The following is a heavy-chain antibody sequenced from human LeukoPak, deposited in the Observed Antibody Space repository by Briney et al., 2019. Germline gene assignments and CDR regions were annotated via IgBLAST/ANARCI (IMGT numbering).Heavy chain of an antibody. V-gene: IGHV3-11*01. Sequence: GGSLRLSCAASGFTVSDYYMTWIRQAPGKGLDWVSYISFSGSTIYYADSVKGRFIISRDTAKNSLYLQMNSLTVEDTAVYYCAKQVSGQWLTPDSGWGQGTLVTVSS. CDR2: ISFSGSTI. J-gene: IGHJ4*02. D-gene: IGHD6-19*01. CDR1: GFTVSDYY. CDR3: AKQVSGQWLTPDSG.